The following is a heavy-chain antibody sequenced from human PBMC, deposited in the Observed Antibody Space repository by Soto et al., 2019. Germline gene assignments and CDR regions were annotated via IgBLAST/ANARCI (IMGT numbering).Heavy chain of an antibody. CDR1: RGSISSGTNY. CDR2: IYYSGST. V-gene: IGHV4-39*01. D-gene: IGHD6-25*01. CDR3: ARHEAGWYFDS. J-gene: IGHJ4*02. Sequence: SETLSLTCPVSRGSISSGTNYWAWIRQPPGKGLEWIANIYYSGSTFYNPSLKSRVTISLDTSKNQFSLKLRSVTAADTAVYYCARHEAGWYFDSWGQGTLVTVSS.